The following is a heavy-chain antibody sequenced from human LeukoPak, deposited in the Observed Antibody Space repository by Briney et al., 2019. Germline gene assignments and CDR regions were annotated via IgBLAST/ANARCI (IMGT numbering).Heavy chain of an antibody. J-gene: IGHJ4*02. CDR3: ASALFSGSFDDY. V-gene: IGHV3-21*01. Sequence: PGGSLRLSCAASGFTFSSYSMNWVRQAPGKGLEWVSSITSSSNYKYYADSVKGRFTISRDNAKNSPYLQMNSLRAEDTAVYYCASALFSGSFDDYWGQGTLVTVSS. CDR2: ITSSSNYK. CDR1: GFTFSSYS. D-gene: IGHD1-26*01.